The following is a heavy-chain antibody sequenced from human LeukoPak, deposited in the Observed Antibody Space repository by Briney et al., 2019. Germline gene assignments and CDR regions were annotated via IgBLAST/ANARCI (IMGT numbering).Heavy chain of an antibody. CDR3: ARGLYGSDSY. V-gene: IGHV4-4*02. D-gene: IGHD6-19*01. CDR2: IHHSGST. Sequence: TSETLSLTCAVSGASVSSSNWWIWVRQPPKKGLEWIGEIHHSGSTNYNPSLKSRVTMSVDTSKNQISLRLSSVTAADMAVYYCARGLYGSDSYWGQGNLVTVSS. CDR1: GASVSSSNW. J-gene: IGHJ4*02.